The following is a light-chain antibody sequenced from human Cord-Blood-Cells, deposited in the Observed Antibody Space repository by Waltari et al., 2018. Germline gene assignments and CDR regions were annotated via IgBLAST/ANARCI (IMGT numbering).Light chain of an antibody. CDR3: QQYNNWPYT. V-gene: IGKV3-15*01. CDR1: QSVSSN. CDR2: GAS. J-gene: IGKJ2*01. Sequence: EIVMTHSPATLPVSPGARATLSCRASQSVSSNLASYQQKPGQAPRLLIYGASTRATGIPARFSGSGSGTEFTLTISSLQSEDFAVYYCQQYNNWPYTFGQGTKLEIK.